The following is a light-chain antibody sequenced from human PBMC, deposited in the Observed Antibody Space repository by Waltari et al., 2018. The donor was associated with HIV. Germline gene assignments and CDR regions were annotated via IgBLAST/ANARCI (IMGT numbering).Light chain of an antibody. CDR1: QCVTSRP. V-gene: IGKV3-20*01. CDR3: HQYAGLPRT. CDR2: GVS. Sequence: EMVLTQSPGTLSFSPGERATLSCRASQCVTSRPLSRYQQRPGQAPRLLVYGVSSRATGIPDRFSGSGSGTDFTLTITRLEPEDFAVYYCHQYAGLPRTFGQGTTLEIK. J-gene: IGKJ2*01.